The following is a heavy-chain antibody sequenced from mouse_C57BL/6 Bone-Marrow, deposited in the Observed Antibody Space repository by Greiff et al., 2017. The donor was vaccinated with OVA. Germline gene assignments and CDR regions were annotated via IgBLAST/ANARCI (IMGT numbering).Heavy chain of an antibody. CDR1: GFSFNTYA. D-gene: IGHD2-4*01. Sequence: EVKVVESGGGLVQPKGSLKLSCAASGFSFNTYAMNWVRQAPGQGLEWVARIRSKSNNYATYYTDSVKDRLTIYRDDTESMLYLQMNNLRTEDTAMDYCAIYYDPTSDWYFDVWGTGTTVTVSS. CDR3: AIYYDPTSDWYFDV. J-gene: IGHJ1*03. CDR2: IRSKSNNYAT. V-gene: IGHV10-1*01.